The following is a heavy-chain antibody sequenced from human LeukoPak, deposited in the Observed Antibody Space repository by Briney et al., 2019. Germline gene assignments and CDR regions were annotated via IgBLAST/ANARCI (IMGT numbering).Heavy chain of an antibody. Sequence: PGGSLRLSCAASGFTFSSYAMHWVRQAPGKGLEWVAVISYDGSNKYYADSVKGRFTISRDNSKNTLYLQMNSLRAEDTAVYYCARDTYSSSWYRFDYWGQGTLVTVSS. CDR3: ARDTYSSSWYRFDY. CDR1: GFTFSSYA. J-gene: IGHJ4*02. D-gene: IGHD6-13*01. CDR2: ISYDGSNK. V-gene: IGHV3-30-3*01.